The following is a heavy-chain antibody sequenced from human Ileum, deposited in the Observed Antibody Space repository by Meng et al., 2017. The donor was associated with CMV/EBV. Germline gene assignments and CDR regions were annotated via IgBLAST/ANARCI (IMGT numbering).Heavy chain of an antibody. V-gene: IGHV3-30*02. CDR1: GFTFDSYA. CDR2: IRNDGSIK. CDR3: ANDNSGSYFPLDY. J-gene: IGHJ4*02. D-gene: IGHD3-10*01. Sequence: GESLKISCATSGFTFDSYAMSWVRQAPGKGLEWVAFIRNDGSIKYYVDSVKGRFTISRDNSKNTLYLQMNSLRPEDTAVYFCANDNSGSYFPLDYWGQGTLVTVSS.